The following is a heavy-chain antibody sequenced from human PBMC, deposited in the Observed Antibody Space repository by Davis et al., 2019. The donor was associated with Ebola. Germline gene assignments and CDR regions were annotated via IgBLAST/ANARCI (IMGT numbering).Heavy chain of an antibody. CDR2: IYTSGST. V-gene: IGHV4-4*07. J-gene: IGHJ6*02. Sequence: PSETLSLTCTVSGRSISSYYLSWIRQPAGKGLEWIRRIYTSGSTNYNPSLKSRVTMSVDTSKNQFTLKLSSVTAADTAGYYCAVSLRPSSGQTRYYYYGMDVWGQGTTVTVSS. D-gene: IGHD6-19*01. CDR3: AVSLRPSSGQTRYYYYGMDV. CDR1: GRSISSYY.